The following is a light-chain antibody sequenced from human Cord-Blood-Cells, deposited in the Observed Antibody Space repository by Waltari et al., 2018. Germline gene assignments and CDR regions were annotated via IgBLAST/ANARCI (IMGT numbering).Light chain of an antibody. J-gene: IGLJ3*02. CDR2: QDS. V-gene: IGLV3-1*01. CDR3: QGWDSSTAWV. Sequence: SYELPQPPSVSVSPGQTASITCSGDKLGDKYACWYQQKPGQSPVLVIYQDSKRPSGIPERFPGSNAGNTATLTISGTQAIDEADYYCQGWDSSTAWVFGGGTKLTVL. CDR1: KLGDKY.